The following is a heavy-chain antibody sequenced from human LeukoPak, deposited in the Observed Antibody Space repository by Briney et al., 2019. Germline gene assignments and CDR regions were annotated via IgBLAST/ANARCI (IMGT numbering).Heavy chain of an antibody. CDR1: GGSISSYY. V-gene: IGHV4-59*01. Sequence: SETLSLNCTVSGGSISSYYWSWIRQPPGKGLEWIGYIYYSGSTNYNPSLKSRVTISVDTSKNQFSLKLSSVTAADTAVYYCAREMGYYDFWSGSGPIAFDIWGRGTMVTVSS. D-gene: IGHD3-3*01. CDR2: IYYSGST. CDR3: AREMGYYDFWSGSGPIAFDI. J-gene: IGHJ3*02.